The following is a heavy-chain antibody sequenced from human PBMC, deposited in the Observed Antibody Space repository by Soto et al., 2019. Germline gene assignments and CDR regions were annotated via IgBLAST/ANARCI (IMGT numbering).Heavy chain of an antibody. CDR2: IWYDGSNK. J-gene: IGHJ4*02. CDR1: GFTFSSYG. CDR3: ARDMYYYDSSGYSNGAFDY. V-gene: IGHV3-33*01. Sequence: TGGSLRLSCAASGFTFSSYGMHWVRQAPGKGLEWVAVIWYDGSNKYYADSVKGRFTISRDNSKNTLYLQMNSLRAEDTAVYYCARDMYYYDSSGYSNGAFDYWGQGTLVTVSS. D-gene: IGHD3-22*01.